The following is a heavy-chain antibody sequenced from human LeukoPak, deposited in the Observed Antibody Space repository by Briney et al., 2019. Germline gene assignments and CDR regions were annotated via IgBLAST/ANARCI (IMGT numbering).Heavy chain of an antibody. J-gene: IGHJ4*02. CDR1: GYTFTTYD. CDR2: MNPNSGNT. Sequence: ASVKVSCKASGYTFTTYDINWVRQATGQGLEWMGWMNPNSGNTGYAQKFQGRPTMTRNTSISTAYMELSSLRSEDTAVYYCARDYNGYNYLGLGYWGQGTLVTVSS. V-gene: IGHV1-8*01. CDR3: ARDYNGYNYLGLGY. D-gene: IGHD5-24*01.